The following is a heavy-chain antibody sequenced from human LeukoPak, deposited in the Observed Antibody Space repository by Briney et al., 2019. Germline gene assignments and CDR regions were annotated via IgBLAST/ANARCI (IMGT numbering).Heavy chain of an antibody. D-gene: IGHD2-15*01. CDR2: VYDSGST. Sequence: PSETLSLTCTVSGGSLSSYYWSWIRQPPGRGLVWIGNVYDSGSTNYNPSLKSRVTISVDTSKNQFSLMLTSVTAADTAVYYCARHQRWSSLDPWGQGILVTVSS. J-gene: IGHJ5*02. V-gene: IGHV4-59*08. CDR1: GGSLSSYY. CDR3: ARHQRWSSLDP.